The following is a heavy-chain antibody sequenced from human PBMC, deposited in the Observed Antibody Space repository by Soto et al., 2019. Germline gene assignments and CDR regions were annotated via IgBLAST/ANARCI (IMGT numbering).Heavy chain of an antibody. CDR3: ASPPKYCSGGSCFGH. CDR2: IYYSGST. J-gene: IGHJ5*02. D-gene: IGHD2-15*01. V-gene: IGHV4-39*01. Sequence: QLQLQESGPGLVKPSETLSLTCTVSGGSISSSSYYWGWIRQPPGKGLEWIGSIYYSGSTYYNPSLKSRVSISVDTSKNQFSLKLSSVTAADTAVYYCASPPKYCSGGSCFGHWGQGTLVTVSS. CDR1: GGSISSSSYY.